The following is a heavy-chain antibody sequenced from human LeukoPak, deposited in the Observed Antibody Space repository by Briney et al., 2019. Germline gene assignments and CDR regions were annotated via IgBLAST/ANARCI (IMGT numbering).Heavy chain of an antibody. D-gene: IGHD2-2*01. CDR2: IYHSGGT. CDR3: ARVPIVVVPAANTPYYYYYYMDV. Sequence: SETLSLTCTVSGGSISSGGYYWSWIRQPPGKGLEWIGYIYHSGGTYYNPSLKSRVTISVDRSKNQFSLKLSSVTAADTAVYYCARVPIVVVPAANTPYYYYYYMDVWGKGTTVTVSS. J-gene: IGHJ6*03. V-gene: IGHV4-30-2*01. CDR1: GGSISSGGYY.